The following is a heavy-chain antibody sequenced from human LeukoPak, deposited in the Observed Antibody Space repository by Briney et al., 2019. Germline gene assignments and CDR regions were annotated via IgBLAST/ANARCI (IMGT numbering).Heavy chain of an antibody. CDR3: ARGHGSGGSPTYYYYYMDV. Sequence: PSETLSFTCAVYGGSFSGYYWSWIRQPPGKGLEWIGEINHSGSTNYNPSLKSRVTISVDTSKNQFSLKLSSVTAADTAVYYCARGHGSGGSPTYYYYYMDVWGKGTTVTVSS. V-gene: IGHV4-34*01. CDR1: GGSFSGYY. CDR2: INHSGST. J-gene: IGHJ6*03. D-gene: IGHD2-15*01.